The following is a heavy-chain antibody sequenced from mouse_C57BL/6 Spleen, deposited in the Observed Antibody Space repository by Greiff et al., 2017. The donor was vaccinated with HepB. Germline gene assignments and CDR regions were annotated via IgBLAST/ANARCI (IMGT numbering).Heavy chain of an antibody. CDR2: ISSGGSYT. V-gene: IGHV5-6*01. CDR1: GFTFSSYG. J-gene: IGHJ1*03. CDR3: ARSLQYFDV. Sequence: EVQLVESGGDLVKPGGSLKLSCAASGFTFSSYGMSWVRQTPDKRLEWVATISSGGSYTYYPDSVKGRFTISRDNAKNTLYLQMSRLKSEDTAMYYCARSLQYFDVWGTGTTVTVSS.